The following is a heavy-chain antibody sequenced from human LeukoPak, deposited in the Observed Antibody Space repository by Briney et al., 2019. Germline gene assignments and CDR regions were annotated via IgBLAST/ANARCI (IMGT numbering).Heavy chain of an antibody. Sequence: ASETLSLTCTVSGGSISSYYWSWIRQPPGKGLEWIGYIYYSGSTNYNPSLKSRVTISVDTSKNQFSLKLSSVTAADTAVYYCAALTTDIVVVPAAQGWFDPWGQGTLVTVSS. V-gene: IGHV4-59*01. CDR3: AALTTDIVVVPAAQGWFDP. J-gene: IGHJ5*02. CDR2: IYYSGST. CDR1: GGSISSYY. D-gene: IGHD2-2*01.